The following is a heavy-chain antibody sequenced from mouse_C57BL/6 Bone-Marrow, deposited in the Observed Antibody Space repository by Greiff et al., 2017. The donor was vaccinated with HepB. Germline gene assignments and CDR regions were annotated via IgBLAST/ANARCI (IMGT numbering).Heavy chain of an antibody. CDR3: TRDDDYDFFAY. CDR2: ISSGGDYF. CDR1: GFTFSSYA. Sequence: EVKVEESGEGLVKPGGSLKLSCAASGFTFSSYAMSWVRQTPEKRLEWVAYISSGGDYFYYADTVKGRFTISIDNARNTLYLQMSSLKSEDTAMYYCTRDDDYDFFAYWGQGTLVTVSA. J-gene: IGHJ3*01. D-gene: IGHD2-4*01. V-gene: IGHV5-9-1*02.